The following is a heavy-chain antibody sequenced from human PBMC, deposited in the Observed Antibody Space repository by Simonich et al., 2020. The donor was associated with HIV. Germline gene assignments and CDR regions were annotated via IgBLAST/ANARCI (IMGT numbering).Heavy chain of an antibody. D-gene: IGHD3-10*01. J-gene: IGHJ4*02. Sequence: QITLKESGPTLVKPTQTLTLTCTFSGFSLSTSGVGVGWIRQPPGKALEWLELIYWNDDKRYSPSLKSRRTIPKDTSKNHVVLTMTNMDPVDTATYYCAHSPGGGSGSYYNYFDYWGQGTLVTVSS. V-gene: IGHV2-5*01. CDR3: AHSPGGGSGSYYNYFDY. CDR2: IYWNDDK. CDR1: GFSLSTSGVG.